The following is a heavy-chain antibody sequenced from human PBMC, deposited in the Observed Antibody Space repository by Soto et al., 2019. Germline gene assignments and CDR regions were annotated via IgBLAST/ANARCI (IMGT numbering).Heavy chain of an antibody. D-gene: IGHD2-21*02. CDR1: GFTFSSYW. CDR2: INHDGSTT. J-gene: IGHJ3*02. V-gene: IGHV3-74*01. CDR3: ATVGCGGDCLSPHI. Sequence: EEQLVESGGGLVQPGGSLRLSCAASGFTFSSYWMHWVRQAPGKGLVWVSGINHDGSTTSYADSVKGRFTISRDNAKNTLYLQMNSLRAEDTAVYYCATVGCGGDCLSPHIWGQGTMVTVSS.